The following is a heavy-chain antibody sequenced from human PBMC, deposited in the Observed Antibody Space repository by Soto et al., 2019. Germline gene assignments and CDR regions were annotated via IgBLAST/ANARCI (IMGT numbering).Heavy chain of an antibody. D-gene: IGHD1-1*01. V-gene: IGHV3-21*02. J-gene: IGHJ4*02. Sequence: EVQLVESGGGLVKPGGSLRLSCEASGFALDSFGMNWARQAPGKGLGWVPFISGSRGHIFYGDSVGGRVTISRDNAKKSVFLQMNSLRVEATAVYDCARTWIRNGTNDVWGQGTLVTVSS. CDR2: ISGSRGHI. CDR3: ARTWIRNGTNDV. CDR1: GFALDSFG.